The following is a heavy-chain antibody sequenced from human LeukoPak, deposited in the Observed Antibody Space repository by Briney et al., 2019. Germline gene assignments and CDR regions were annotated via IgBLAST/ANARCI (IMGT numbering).Heavy chain of an antibody. D-gene: IGHD7-27*01. CDR2: ISSSSSYI. V-gene: IGHV3-21*01. CDR1: GFTFSSYA. J-gene: IGHJ6*03. Sequence: GGSLRLSCAASGFTFSSYAMSWVRQAPGKGLEWVSSISSSSSYIYYADSVKGRFTISRDNAKNSLYLQMNSLRAEDTAVYYCARAGDPHHYYYFLDVWGKGTTVTVSS. CDR3: ARAGDPHHYYYFLDV.